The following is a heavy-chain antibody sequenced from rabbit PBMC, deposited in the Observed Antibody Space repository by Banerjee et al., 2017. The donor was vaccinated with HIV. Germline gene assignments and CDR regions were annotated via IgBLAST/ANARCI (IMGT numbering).Heavy chain of an antibody. J-gene: IGHJ4*01. CDR2: IYAGSSGST. Sequence: QEQLEESGGGLVKPGGTLTLTCKASGIDFSIYYYMCWVRQAPGKGLEWIACIYAGSSGSTYYAGWAKGRFTISKTSSTTVTLQMTSLTAADTATYFCARNYAGYDWAFNLWGQGTLVTVS. CDR1: GIDFSIYYY. CDR3: ARNYAGYDWAFNL. D-gene: IGHD7-1*01. V-gene: IGHV1S45*01.